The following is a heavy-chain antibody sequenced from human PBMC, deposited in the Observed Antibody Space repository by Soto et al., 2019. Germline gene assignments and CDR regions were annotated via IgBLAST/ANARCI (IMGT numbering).Heavy chain of an antibody. CDR2: IYHSGST. CDR1: GGSISSGDYY. CDR3: ARFTLITGTRDYYYYGMDV. V-gene: IGHV4-30-4*01. J-gene: IGHJ6*02. D-gene: IGHD1-7*01. Sequence: SETLSLTCTVSGGSISSGDYYWSWIRQPPGKGLEWIGEIYHSGSTNYNPSLKSRVTISVDKSKNQFSLKLSSVTAADTAVYYCARFTLITGTRDYYYYGMDVWGQGTTVTVSS.